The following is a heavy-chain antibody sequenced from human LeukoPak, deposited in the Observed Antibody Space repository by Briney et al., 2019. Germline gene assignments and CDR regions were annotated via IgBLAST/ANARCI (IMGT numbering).Heavy chain of an antibody. V-gene: IGHV3-53*01. Sequence: GGSLRLSCATSGFTFSDYYMSWVRQAPGKGLEWLSVIYSGGSTYYADSVKGRFTISRDNSKNTLYLQMNSLRAEDTAVYYCARDFHDSSPYGMDVWGQGTTVTVSS. CDR3: ARDFHDSSPYGMDV. D-gene: IGHD3-22*01. CDR2: IYSGGST. CDR1: GFTFSDYY. J-gene: IGHJ6*02.